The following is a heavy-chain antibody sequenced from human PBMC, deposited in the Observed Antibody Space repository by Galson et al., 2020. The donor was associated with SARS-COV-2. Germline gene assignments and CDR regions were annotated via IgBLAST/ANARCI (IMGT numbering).Heavy chain of an antibody. CDR3: ARGGYSGSYLRYYYGMDV. Sequence: ASVKVSCKASGYSFTAYYIHWVRQAPGQGPEWMGWIKPNNGGTNTAQKFQGRVTMTRDTSISTAYMELTSLRSEDTAVYYCARGGYSGSYLRYYYGMDVWGQGTTVTVSS. J-gene: IGHJ6*02. CDR1: GYSFTAYY. CDR2: IKPNNGGT. D-gene: IGHD1-26*01. V-gene: IGHV1-2*02.